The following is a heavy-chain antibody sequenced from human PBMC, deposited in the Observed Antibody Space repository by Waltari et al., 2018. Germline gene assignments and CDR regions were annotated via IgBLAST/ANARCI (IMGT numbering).Heavy chain of an antibody. Sequence: VQLQASGPGLLNPSASLSLTCLVSGYSIRRGYHWCWLRPPPGKGLEWIGSIYHRRSTNYNTSIKSRVTISVDTSKNQFSLKLSSVTAADTAVYYCARTPWSGVYYFDYWGQGTLVTVSS. CDR2: IYHRRST. V-gene: IGHV4-38-2*01. J-gene: IGHJ4*02. CDR3: ARTPWSGVYYFDY. CDR1: GYSIRRGYH. D-gene: IGHD3-3*01.